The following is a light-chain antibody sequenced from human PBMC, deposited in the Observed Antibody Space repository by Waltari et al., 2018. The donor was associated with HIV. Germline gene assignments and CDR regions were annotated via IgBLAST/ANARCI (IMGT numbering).Light chain of an antibody. CDR2: GNT. CDR1: SYTIGADYT. J-gene: IGLJ3*02. Sequence: QSVLTQPPSLSGAPGQTVTIPCTGTSYTIGADYTVHRYQQLPGTAPKLLIYGNTIRPSGVPDRFSGSKSGTSASLAITGLQADDEADYYCQSYDSSLSAWVFGGGTKLTVL. V-gene: IGLV1-40*01. CDR3: QSYDSSLSAWV.